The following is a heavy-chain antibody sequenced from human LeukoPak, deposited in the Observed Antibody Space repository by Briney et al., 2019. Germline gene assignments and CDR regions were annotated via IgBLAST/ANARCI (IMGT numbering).Heavy chain of an antibody. J-gene: IGHJ6*02. D-gene: IGHD6-19*01. V-gene: IGHV5-51*01. Sequence: GESLQISCKGSGYIFTSYWIGWVRQLPRKGLEWMGIIYPGDSDTRYSPSFQGQVTISADKSISTAYLQWSSLKASDTAMYYCARRAGKGGASRYYYYGMDVWGQGTTVTVSS. CDR1: GYIFTSYW. CDR3: ARRAGKGGASRYYYYGMDV. CDR2: IYPGDSDT.